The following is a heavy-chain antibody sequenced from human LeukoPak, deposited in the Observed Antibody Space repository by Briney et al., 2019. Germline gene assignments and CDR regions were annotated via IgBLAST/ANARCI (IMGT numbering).Heavy chain of an antibody. CDR1: GYTFTSYG. D-gene: IGHD2-15*01. V-gene: IGHV1-18*01. J-gene: IGHJ4*02. Sequence: ASVKVSCKASGYTFTSYGISWVRQAPGQGLEWMGWISAYNGNTNYAQKLQVRVTMTTDTSTSTAYMELRSLRSDDTAVYYCARDSPYCSGGSCYEFDYWGQGTLVTVSS. CDR2: ISAYNGNT. CDR3: ARDSPYCSGGSCYEFDY.